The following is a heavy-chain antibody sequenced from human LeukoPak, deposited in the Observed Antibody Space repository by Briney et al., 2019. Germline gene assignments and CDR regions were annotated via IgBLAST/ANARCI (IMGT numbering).Heavy chain of an antibody. CDR3: VRDRVGPDF. V-gene: IGHV3-74*03. D-gene: IGHD1-26*01. Sequence: QPGGSLRLSCAASGFTFSSAWMHWVRQAPGTGLVWVARITDDATTTYADSVRGRFTISRDNAENILYLQMNSLRAEDTAVYYCVRDRVGPDFWGQGTLVTVSS. J-gene: IGHJ4*02. CDR2: ITDDATT. CDR1: GFTFSSAW.